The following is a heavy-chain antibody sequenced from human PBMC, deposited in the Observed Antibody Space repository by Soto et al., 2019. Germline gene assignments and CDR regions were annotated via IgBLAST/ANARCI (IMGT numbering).Heavy chain of an antibody. V-gene: IGHV3-48*03. CDR2: ISTRGTTI. D-gene: IGHD4-4*01. J-gene: IGHJ4*01. CDR1: GFNFNIYG. Sequence: PGGSLRLSCSASGFNFNIYGMTWVRQAPGKGLEWISDISTRGTTIHYADSVRDRFTISRDNAKNTLYLHLTSLRDEDTAVYYCARVAIMGVVNSPLVFFDLWGQGTLVTVSS. CDR3: ARVAIMGVVNSPLVFFDL.